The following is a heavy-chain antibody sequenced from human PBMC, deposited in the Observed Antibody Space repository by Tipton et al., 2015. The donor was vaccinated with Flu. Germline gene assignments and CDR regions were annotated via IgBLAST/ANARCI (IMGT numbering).Heavy chain of an antibody. CDR3: TRAAVPGRVLVRVDY. Sequence: SLRLSCIGSGFTFGDYAMSWVRQAPGKGLEWVGFIRSKPYGGTTEYAASVKGRFIISRDDSKGIAYLQMNSLKTGDTAVYYCTRAAVPGRVLVRVDYWGPGTQVTVSS. D-gene: IGHD3-10*01. J-gene: IGHJ4*02. CDR1: GFTFGDYA. V-gene: IGHV3-49*04. CDR2: IRSKPYGGTT.